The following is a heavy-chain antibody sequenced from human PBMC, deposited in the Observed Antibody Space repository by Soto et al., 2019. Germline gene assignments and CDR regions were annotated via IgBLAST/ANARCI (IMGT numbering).Heavy chain of an antibody. J-gene: IGHJ4*02. CDR2: ISYDGNNK. CDR1: RYTFTSSA. Sequence: GGSLRLSCAASRYTFTSSAIHWVRQAPGKGLEWVALISYDGNNKDYADSVRGRFSISRDNSKNTVYLQMNSLRPEDTAVFFCAREKPSQWLSHFDHWGPGTQVTVSS. D-gene: IGHD6-19*01. CDR3: AREKPSQWLSHFDH. V-gene: IGHV3-30-3*01.